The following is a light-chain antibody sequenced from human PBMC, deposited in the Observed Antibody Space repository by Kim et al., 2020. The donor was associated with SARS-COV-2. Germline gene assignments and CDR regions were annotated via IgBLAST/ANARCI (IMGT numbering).Light chain of an antibody. J-gene: IGLJ3*02. Sequence: SSELTQDPAVSVALGQTVRITCQGDSLRSYYASWYQQKPGQAPVLVIYGKNNRPSGIPDRFSGSSSGNTASLTITGAQAEDEADYYCNSRDSSSNHRVFGGGTQLTVL. CDR1: SLRSYY. V-gene: IGLV3-19*01. CDR2: GKN. CDR3: NSRDSSSNHRV.